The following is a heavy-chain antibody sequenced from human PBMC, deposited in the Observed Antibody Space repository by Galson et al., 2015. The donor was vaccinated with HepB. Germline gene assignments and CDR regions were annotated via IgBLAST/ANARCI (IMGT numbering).Heavy chain of an antibody. V-gene: IGHV1-46*04. CDR1: GYTFTSYY. J-gene: IGHJ4*02. CDR3: ARGLRVRGFTYGGALGWPPLDY. Sequence: SVKVSCKASGYTFTSYYMHWVRQAPGQGLEWMGIINPSGGSTSYAQKLQGRVTMTRDTSTSTVYMELSSLRSEDTAVYYCARGLRVRGFTYGGALGWPPLDYWGQGTLVTVSS. CDR2: INPSGGST. D-gene: IGHD4-23*01.